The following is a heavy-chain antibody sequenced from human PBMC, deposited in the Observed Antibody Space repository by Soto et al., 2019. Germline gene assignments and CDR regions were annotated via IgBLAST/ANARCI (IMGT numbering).Heavy chain of an antibody. Sequence: QVQLVESGGGVVQPGRSLRLSCAASGFTFSSYAMHWVRQAPGKGLEWVAVISYDGSNKYYAYSVKGRFTISRDNSKNTRDLQVSSVRAEDTAVYYCARDLRLGYSYGYLVDYYCYGMAVWGQGTTVTVSS. J-gene: IGHJ6*02. V-gene: IGHV3-30-3*01. CDR1: GFTFSSYA. CDR2: ISYDGSNK. D-gene: IGHD5-18*01. CDR3: ARDLRLGYSYGYLVDYYCYGMAV.